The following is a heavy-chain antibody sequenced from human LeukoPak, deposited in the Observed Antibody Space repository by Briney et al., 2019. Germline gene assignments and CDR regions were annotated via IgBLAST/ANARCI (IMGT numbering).Heavy chain of an antibody. D-gene: IGHD5-12*01. CDR1: GFTLSNSW. V-gene: IGHV3-7*01. J-gene: IGHJ4*02. CDR2: INGEGSDK. Sequence: GGSLRLSCAASGFTLSNSWMTWVRQVPGKGLEWVATINGEGSDKYYVDSVKGRFIISRDNAKNSLRLQMSSLRVEDTAVYYCMDLVHSDWGQGTLVTVSS. CDR3: MDLVHSD.